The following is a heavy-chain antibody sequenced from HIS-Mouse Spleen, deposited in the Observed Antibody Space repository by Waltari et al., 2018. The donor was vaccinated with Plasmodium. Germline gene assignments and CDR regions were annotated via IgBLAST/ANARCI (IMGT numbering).Heavy chain of an antibody. CDR3: AKAQGVINFDY. CDR2: ISYDGSNK. V-gene: IGHV3-30*18. D-gene: IGHD3-16*01. CDR1: GFTFSSYG. J-gene: IGHJ4*02. Sequence: QVQLVESGGGVVQPGRSLRLSCAASGFTFSSYGMHWVRQAPGKGLEGVAVISYDGSNKYYADSVKGRFTISRDNSKNTLYLQMNSLRAEDTAVYYCAKAQGVINFDYWGQGTLVTVSS.